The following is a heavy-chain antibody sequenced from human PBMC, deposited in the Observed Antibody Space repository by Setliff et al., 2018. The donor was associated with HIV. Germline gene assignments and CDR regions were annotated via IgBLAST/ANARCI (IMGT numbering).Heavy chain of an antibody. J-gene: IGHJ5*02. CDR3: AREEDYNFWSGYDWFDP. CDR2: INHSGST. V-gene: IGHV4-34*01. Sequence: SETLSLTCAVYGGSFSGYYWSWIRQPPGKGLEWIGEINHSGSTNYNPSLKSRVTISVDTSKNPFSRKLSSVTAADTAVYYCAREEDYNFWSGYDWFDPWGQGTLVTVSS. CDR1: GGSFSGYY. D-gene: IGHD3-3*01.